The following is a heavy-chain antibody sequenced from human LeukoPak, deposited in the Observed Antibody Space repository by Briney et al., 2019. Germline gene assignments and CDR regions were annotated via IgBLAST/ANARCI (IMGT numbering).Heavy chain of an antibody. V-gene: IGHV1-46*01. D-gene: IGHD5-12*01. CDR1: GYTFTCYY. CDR2: INPSGGST. CDR3: ARVGGGMQGYDYDPDY. Sequence: GASVKVSCKASGYTFTCYYMHWVRQAPGQGLEWMGIINPSGGSTSYAQKFQGRVTMTRDMSTSTVYMELSSLRSDDTAVYYCARVGGGMQGYDYDPDYWGQGTLVTVSS. J-gene: IGHJ4*02.